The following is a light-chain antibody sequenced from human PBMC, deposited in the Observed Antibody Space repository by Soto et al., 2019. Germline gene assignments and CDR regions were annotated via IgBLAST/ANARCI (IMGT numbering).Light chain of an antibody. V-gene: IGKV3-15*01. CDR3: QSYNDWPVS. CDR1: ESLSTY. J-gene: IGKJ2*01. Sequence: EIVMTQSPAALSVSPGERVTLSCRASESLSTYLAWYQHKPGQAPRLLIYGASTKATGIPARFSGSGSATDFTLTISSLQSEDFAVYYCQSYNDWPVSFGQGTKVEIK. CDR2: GAS.